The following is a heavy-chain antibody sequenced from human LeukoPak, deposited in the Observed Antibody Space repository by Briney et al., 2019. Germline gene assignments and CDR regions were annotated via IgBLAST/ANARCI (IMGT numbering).Heavy chain of an antibody. D-gene: IGHD3-10*01. CDR3: ASSYYGSGSYYSYYGMDV. J-gene: IGHJ6*04. Sequence: GGSLRLSCSASGFTFSSYAMHWVRQAPGKGLEYVSAISSNGGSTYYADSVKGRFTISRDNSKNTLYLQMSSLRAEDTAVYYCASSYYGSGSYYSYYGMDVWGKGTTVTVSS. CDR2: ISSNGGST. V-gene: IGHV3-64D*06. CDR1: GFTFSSYA.